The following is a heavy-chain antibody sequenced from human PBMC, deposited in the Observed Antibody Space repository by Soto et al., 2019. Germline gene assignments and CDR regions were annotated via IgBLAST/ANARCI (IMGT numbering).Heavy chain of an antibody. J-gene: IGHJ6*02. CDR2: IGTAGDT. CDR3: ARAGITMVRGVFDYYDGMDV. Sequence: EVQLVESGGGLVQPGGSLRLSCAASGFTFSSYDMHWVRQATGKGLEWVSAIGTAGDTSYPGSVKGRFTISRENATNSLYLQMNSLRAGDTAVYYCARAGITMVRGVFDYYDGMDVWGQGTTVTVSS. D-gene: IGHD3-10*01. CDR1: GFTFSSYD. V-gene: IGHV3-13*01.